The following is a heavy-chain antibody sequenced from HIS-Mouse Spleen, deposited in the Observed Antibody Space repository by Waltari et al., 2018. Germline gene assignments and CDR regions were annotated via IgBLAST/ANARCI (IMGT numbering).Heavy chain of an antibody. J-gene: IGHJ3*02. CDR3: ARDESPYYDFWSGYYAFDI. Sequence: QLQLQESGPGLVKPSETLSLTCTVSGGSISSSSYYWGWIRQPPGKGLEWIGSIYYSGGTYYNPSLKSRVTISVDTSKNQFSLKLSSVTAADTAVYYCARDESPYYDFWSGYYAFDIWGQGTMVTVSS. CDR1: GGSISSSSYY. D-gene: IGHD3-3*01. CDR2: IYYSGGT. V-gene: IGHV4-39*07.